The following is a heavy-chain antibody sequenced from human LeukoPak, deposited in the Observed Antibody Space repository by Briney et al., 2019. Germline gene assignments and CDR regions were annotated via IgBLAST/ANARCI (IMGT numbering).Heavy chain of an antibody. CDR2: IYTSGST. CDR1: GGSISSYY. J-gene: IGHJ3*02. Sequence: SETLSLTCTVSGGSISSYYWSWIRQPAGKGLEWVGRIYTSGSTNYNPSLKSRVTISVDKSKNQFSLKLSSVTAADTVVYYCARDNLYSSNWGARDAFDIWGQGTMVTVSS. V-gene: IGHV4-4*07. CDR3: ARDNLYSSNWGARDAFDI. D-gene: IGHD6-13*01.